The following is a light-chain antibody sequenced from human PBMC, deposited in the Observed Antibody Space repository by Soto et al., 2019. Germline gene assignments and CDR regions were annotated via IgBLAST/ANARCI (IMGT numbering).Light chain of an antibody. V-gene: IGKV3-15*01. CDR1: QSVSSN. CDR2: GAS. CDR3: QQYNNWPRT. J-gene: IGKJ1*01. Sequence: EIVLTQSPATLSVSPGERATLSCRASQSVSSNLAWYQQQPGQAPRLLIYGASTRATGIPARFSGSGSGTEFTLTISSLQSEDFAVYYGQQYNNWPRTFGQGTKVDIK.